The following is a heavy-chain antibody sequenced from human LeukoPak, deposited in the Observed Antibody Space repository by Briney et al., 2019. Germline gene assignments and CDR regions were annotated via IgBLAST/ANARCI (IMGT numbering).Heavy chain of an antibody. CDR3: ARDYYDSRLDY. D-gene: IGHD3-22*01. CDR2: INPNSGGT. Sequence: ASVKVSCTASGYTFTGYYMHWVRQAPGQGLEWMGWINPNSGGTNYAQKFQGRVTMTGDTSISTAYMELSRLRSDDTAVYYCARDYYDSRLDYWGQGTLVTVSS. CDR1: GYTFTGYY. J-gene: IGHJ4*02. V-gene: IGHV1-2*02.